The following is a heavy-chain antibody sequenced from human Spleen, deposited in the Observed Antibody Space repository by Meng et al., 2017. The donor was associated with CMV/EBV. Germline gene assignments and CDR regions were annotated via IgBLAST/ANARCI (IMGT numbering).Heavy chain of an antibody. Sequence: TLSLTCTVSGGSISSGDYYWSWIRQPPGKGQEWIGYIYYSGITYYNPSLKSQVTISVDTSKNQFSLKMSSVTSADTAVYYCARGSVCSSTSCYPYYYYGMDVWGQGTTVTVSS. CDR2: IYYSGIT. V-gene: IGHV4-30-4*08. CDR3: ARGSVCSSTSCYPYYYYGMDV. D-gene: IGHD2-2*01. J-gene: IGHJ6*02. CDR1: GGSISSGDYY.